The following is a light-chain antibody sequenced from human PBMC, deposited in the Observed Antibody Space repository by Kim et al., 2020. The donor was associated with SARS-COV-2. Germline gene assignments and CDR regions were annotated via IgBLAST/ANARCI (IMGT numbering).Light chain of an antibody. CDR2: DVN. J-gene: IGLJ3*02. Sequence: QSALTQPRSVSGSPGQSVTISCTGSSSDVGAYNYVSWYQQHPGKAPKLVICDVNRRPSGVPDRFSGSKSGNTASLTISGVQVEDEADYYCCSYAGTYTWVFGGGTQLTVL. V-gene: IGLV2-11*01. CDR3: CSYAGTYTWV. CDR1: SSDVGAYNY.